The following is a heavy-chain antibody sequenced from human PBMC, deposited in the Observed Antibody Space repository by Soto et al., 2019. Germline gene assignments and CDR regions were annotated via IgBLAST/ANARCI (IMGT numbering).Heavy chain of an antibody. J-gene: IGHJ4*02. D-gene: IGHD1-7*01. Sequence: PSETLSLTCAVYGGSFSGYYWSLIRQPPGKGLEWIGEINHSGSTNYNPSLKSRVTISVDTSKNQFSLKLSSVTAADTAVYYCASFGITGTTFWGQGTLVTVSS. CDR3: ASFGITGTTF. CDR1: GGSFSGYY. V-gene: IGHV4-34*01. CDR2: INHSGST.